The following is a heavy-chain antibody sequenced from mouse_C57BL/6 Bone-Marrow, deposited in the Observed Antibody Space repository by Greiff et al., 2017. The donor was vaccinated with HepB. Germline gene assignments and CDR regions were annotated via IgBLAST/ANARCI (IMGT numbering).Heavy chain of an antibody. Sequence: EVNLVESGGDLVKPGGSLKLSCAASGFTFSSYGMSWVRQTPDKRLEWVATISSGGSYTYYPDSVKGRFTISRDNAKNTLYLQMSSLKSEDTAMYYCAREATVVDPGYWGQGTLVTVSA. CDR3: AREATVVDPGY. J-gene: IGHJ3*02. CDR2: ISSGGSYT. CDR1: GFTFSSYG. D-gene: IGHD1-1*01. V-gene: IGHV5-6*01.